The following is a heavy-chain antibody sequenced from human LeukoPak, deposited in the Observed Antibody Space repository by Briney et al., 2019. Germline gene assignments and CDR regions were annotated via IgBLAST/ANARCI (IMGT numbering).Heavy chain of an antibody. CDR1: GGSFSGYY. D-gene: IGHD3-10*01. J-gene: IGHJ5*02. Sequence: SETLSLTCAVYGGSFSGYYWSWIRQPPGRGLEWIGEVNHSGSTYYNPSLRSRVTISVDTSKNQFSLKLSSVTAADTAVYYCARPLRVTMVRGAAFRASSDFDPWGQGTLVTVSS. CDR2: VNHSGST. CDR3: ARPLRVTMVRGAAFRASSDFDP. V-gene: IGHV4-34*01.